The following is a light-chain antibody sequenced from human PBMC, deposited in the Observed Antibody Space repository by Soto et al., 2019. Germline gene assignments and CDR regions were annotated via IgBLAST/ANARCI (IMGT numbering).Light chain of an antibody. CDR2: AAS. CDR3: QQSYSTPVT. Sequence: DLQMTQSPFSLSASVGDRVTITCPASQSITTYLNWYQQKQGRXPKXXIYAASSLQSGVPSRFSGSGSGTDFTITISSLQPEDFETYDGQQSYSTPVTFGQGTKVDIK. J-gene: IGKJ1*01. CDR1: QSITTY. V-gene: IGKV1-39*01.